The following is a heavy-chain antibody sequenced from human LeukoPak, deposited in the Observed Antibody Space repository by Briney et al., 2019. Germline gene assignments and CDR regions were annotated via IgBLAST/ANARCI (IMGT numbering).Heavy chain of an antibody. Sequence: SETLSLTCSVSGGSISSSSYFWGWIRQPPGKGLEWIGEINHSGSTNYNPSLKSRVTISVDTSKNQFSLKLSSVTAADTAVYYCARDPRYYDSSGYYIDAFDIWGQGTMVTVSS. D-gene: IGHD3-22*01. CDR3: ARDPRYYDSSGYYIDAFDI. J-gene: IGHJ3*02. CDR2: INHSGST. CDR1: GGSISSSSYF. V-gene: IGHV4-39*07.